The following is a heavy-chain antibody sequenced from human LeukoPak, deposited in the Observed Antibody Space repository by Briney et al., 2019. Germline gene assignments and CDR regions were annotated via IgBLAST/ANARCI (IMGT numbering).Heavy chain of an antibody. CDR1: GFTFSSYS. CDR3: AKIPYYYDSSGYYW. Sequence: AGGSLRLSCAASGFTFSSYSMNWVRQAPGKGLEWVSSISSSGSYIYYADSVKGRFTISRDNAKNSLYLQMNSLRAEDTAVYYCAKIPYYYDSSGYYWGGQGTLVTVSS. J-gene: IGHJ4*02. V-gene: IGHV3-21*01. CDR2: ISSSGSYI. D-gene: IGHD3-22*01.